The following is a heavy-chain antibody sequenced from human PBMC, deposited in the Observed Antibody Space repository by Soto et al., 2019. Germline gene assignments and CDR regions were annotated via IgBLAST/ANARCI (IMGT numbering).Heavy chain of an antibody. V-gene: IGHV3-23*01. J-gene: IGHJ4*02. CDR3: AKADGEQWLIPQLEN. D-gene: IGHD6-19*01. Sequence: GSLRLSCVASGFNFKKFAMAWVRQAPGEGLEWVSGISCCGGSTSYADSVKGRFSTARDDSKNTLSLQMNGLRVEDTAQYFCAKADGEQWLIPQLENWGQGTLVTVSS. CDR1: GFNFKKFA. CDR2: ISCCGGST.